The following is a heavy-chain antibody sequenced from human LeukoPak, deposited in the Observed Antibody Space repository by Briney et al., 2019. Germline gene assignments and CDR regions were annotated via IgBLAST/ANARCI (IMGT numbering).Heavy chain of an antibody. CDR2: INKDGSAT. J-gene: IGHJ6*02. CDR1: GFTFDAYA. Sequence: GGSLRLSCEASGFTFDAYAMHWVRQAPGKGLEWVSLINKDGSATYYADSVKGRFTISRDNSKNSLYLQMNSLRSEDTALYYCATWAFYHSLDVWGQGTAVTVSS. D-gene: IGHD1-26*01. V-gene: IGHV3-43*02. CDR3: ATWAFYHSLDV.